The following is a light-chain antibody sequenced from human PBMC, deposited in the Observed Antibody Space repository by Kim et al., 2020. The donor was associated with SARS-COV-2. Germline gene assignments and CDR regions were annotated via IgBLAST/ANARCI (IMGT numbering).Light chain of an antibody. Sequence: EIVVTQSPSNLSLSPGEGATLSCRASQTVRGNYVAWYQQRPGQAPRPLIYGASRRATDVPDRFSASGSGTDFTLTISRLEPDDFGVYYCQQYGSAPDTFGQGTKLEI. CDR2: GAS. V-gene: IGKV3-20*01. CDR1: QTVRGNY. CDR3: QQYGSAPDT. J-gene: IGKJ2*01.